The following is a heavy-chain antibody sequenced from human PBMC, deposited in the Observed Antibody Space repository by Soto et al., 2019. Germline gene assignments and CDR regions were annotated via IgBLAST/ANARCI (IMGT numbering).Heavy chain of an antibody. CDR3: AREPKSVAGTVFLGYYYGMDV. CDR1: GFTFSSYA. V-gene: IGHV3-30-3*01. D-gene: IGHD6-19*01. J-gene: IGHJ6*02. Sequence: GGSLRLSCAASGFTFSSYAMHWVRQAPGKGLEWVAVISYDGSNKYYADSVKGRFTISRDNSKNTLYLQMNSLRAEDTAMYYCAREPKSVAGTVFLGYYYGMDVWGQGTTVTVSS. CDR2: ISYDGSNK.